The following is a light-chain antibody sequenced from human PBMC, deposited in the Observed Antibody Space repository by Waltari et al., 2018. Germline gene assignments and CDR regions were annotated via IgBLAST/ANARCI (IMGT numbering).Light chain of an antibody. CDR2: EAS. Sequence: DIQLTHSPSTLSAAVGGRVTITCRASQSISHWLAWYQQKPGKAPKLLIYEASTLESGVPSRFSGSGYGTEFTLSISSLQPDDFATYHCQHYSNYPRTFGQGTKVEI. CDR3: QHYSNYPRT. J-gene: IGKJ1*01. V-gene: IGKV1-5*03. CDR1: QSISHW.